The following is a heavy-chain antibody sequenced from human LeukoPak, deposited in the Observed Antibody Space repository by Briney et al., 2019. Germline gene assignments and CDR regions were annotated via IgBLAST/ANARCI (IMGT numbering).Heavy chain of an antibody. CDR1: GGSFSGYY. Sequence: PSETLSLACAVYGGSFSGYYWSWIRQPPGKGLEWIGEINHSGSTNYNPSLKSRVTISVDTSKNQFSLKLSSVTAADTAVYYCARGLSPRINMVRGVRPPFRGVFDYWGQGTLVTVSS. V-gene: IGHV4-34*01. CDR2: INHSGST. J-gene: IGHJ4*02. CDR3: ARGLSPRINMVRGVRPPFRGVFDY. D-gene: IGHD3-10*01.